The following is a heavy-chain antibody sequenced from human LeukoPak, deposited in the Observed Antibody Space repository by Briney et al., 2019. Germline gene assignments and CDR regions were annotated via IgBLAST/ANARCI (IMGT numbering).Heavy chain of an antibody. V-gene: IGHV3-30*11. D-gene: IGHD3-22*01. CDR1: GFTFSRYA. CDR2: TSPDVNEK. Sequence: GRSLRLSCAPSGFTFSRYAMHCVRQAPGKGLEWVAVTSPDVNEKYYADSVTGRFTISRDNSKNTEFLQMNSLSTEDTAVYSCFTGSAYYYDSWGQGTLVTVSS. J-gene: IGHJ5*01. CDR3: FTGSAYYYDS.